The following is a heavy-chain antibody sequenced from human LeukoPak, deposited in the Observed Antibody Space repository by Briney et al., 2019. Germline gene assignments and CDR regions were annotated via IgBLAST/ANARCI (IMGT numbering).Heavy chain of an antibody. V-gene: IGHV3-23*01. CDR2: ISGSGGT. J-gene: IGHJ6*03. D-gene: IGHD3-3*01. Sequence: GGSLRLSCAASGFTFSSYAMSWVRQAPGKGLEWVSGISGSGGTYYADSVKGRFTISRDNSKNTLYLQMNSLRAEDTAVYYCAREKDDFWSGYGYYYYYYMDVWGKGTTVTVYS. CDR1: GFTFSSYA. CDR3: AREKDDFWSGYGYYYYYYMDV.